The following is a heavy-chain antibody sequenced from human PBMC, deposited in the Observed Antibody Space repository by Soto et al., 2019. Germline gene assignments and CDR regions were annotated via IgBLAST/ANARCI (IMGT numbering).Heavy chain of an antibody. D-gene: IGHD3-22*01. CDR3: ARGASGYYPLAWFDP. CDR1: GGSISSYY. V-gene: IGHV4-59*01. Sequence: PSETLSLTCTVSGGSISSYYWSWIRQPPGKGLEWIGYIYYSGSTNYNPSLKSRVTISVDAPKNRFSLKLSSVTAADSAVYYCARGASGYYPLAWFDPWGQGTLVTVSS. CDR2: IYYSGST. J-gene: IGHJ5*02.